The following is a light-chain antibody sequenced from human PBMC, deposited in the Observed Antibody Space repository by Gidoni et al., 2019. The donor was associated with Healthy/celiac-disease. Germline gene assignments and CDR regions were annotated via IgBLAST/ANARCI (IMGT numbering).Light chain of an antibody. CDR1: QSVSSSD. CDR2: GAS. J-gene: IGKJ4*01. V-gene: IGKV3-20*01. CDR3: QQYGSSPLT. Sequence: EIVLTQSPGTLSLSPGERATLSCRASQSVSSSDLAWYQQKPGQAPRLLIYGASSRATSIPDRFSGSGSGPDFPLTISRLEPEDFAVYYCQQYGSSPLTFGGGTKVESK.